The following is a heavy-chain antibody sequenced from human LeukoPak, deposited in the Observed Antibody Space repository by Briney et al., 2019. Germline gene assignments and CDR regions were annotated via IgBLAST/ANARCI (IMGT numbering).Heavy chain of an antibody. J-gene: IGHJ6*03. V-gene: IGHV3-23*01. CDR1: GLTFNNFA. Sequence: PGGSLRLSCAASGLTFNNFAFFWVRQAPGKGLEWVSDISGSGMSTYYADSVKGRFTISRDNSKNSLFLEMNSLRVEDTATYYCAKNLFKDFDGSAFFGIMDVWGKGTTVTVSS. D-gene: IGHD5-24*01. CDR2: ISGSGMST. CDR3: AKNLFKDFDGSAFFGIMDV.